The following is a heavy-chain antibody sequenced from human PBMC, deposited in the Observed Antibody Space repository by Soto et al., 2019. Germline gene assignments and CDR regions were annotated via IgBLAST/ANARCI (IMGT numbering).Heavy chain of an antibody. Sequence: QVQLQESGPGLVKPSQTLSLTCTVSCGSISSGGYYWSWIRQHPGKGLEWIGYVYYSGSTYYNPSLKSRVTISVDTSKNQFSLKLSSVTAADTAVYYCAGGVSGSYYFAFDYWGQGTLVTVSS. D-gene: IGHD1-26*01. J-gene: IGHJ4*02. CDR1: CGSISSGGYY. CDR3: AGGVSGSYYFAFDY. V-gene: IGHV4-31*03. CDR2: VYYSGST.